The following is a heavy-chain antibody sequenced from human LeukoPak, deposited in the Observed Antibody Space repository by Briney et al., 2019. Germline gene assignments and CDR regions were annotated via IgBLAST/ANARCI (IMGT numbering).Heavy chain of an antibody. D-gene: IGHD3-10*01. CDR2: ISYDGSNK. J-gene: IGHJ4*02. Sequence: GGSLRLSCAASGFTFSSYGMHWVRQAPGKGLEWVAVISYDGSNKYYADSVKGRFTISRDNSKNTPYLQMNSLRAEDTAVYYCAVYGSGSYYTTTFDYWGQGTLVTVSS. CDR3: AVYGSGSYYTTTFDY. CDR1: GFTFSSYG. V-gene: IGHV3-30*03.